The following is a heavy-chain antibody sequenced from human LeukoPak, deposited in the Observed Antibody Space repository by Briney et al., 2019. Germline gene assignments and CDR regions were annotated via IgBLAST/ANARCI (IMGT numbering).Heavy chain of an antibody. CDR1: GGSISSGGYY. CDR3: ARGLTGNRRSLDY. J-gene: IGHJ4*02. V-gene: IGHV4-31*03. Sequence: PSETLSLTCTVSGGSISSGGYYWSWIRQHPGKGLEWIGYIYYSGSTYYNPSLKSRVTISVDTSKNQFSLKLSSVTAADTAVYYCARGLTGNRRSLDYWGQGTLVTVSS. D-gene: IGHD3-10*01. CDR2: IYYSGST.